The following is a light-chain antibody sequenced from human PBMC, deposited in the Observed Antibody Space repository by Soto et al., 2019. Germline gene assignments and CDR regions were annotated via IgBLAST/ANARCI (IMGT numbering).Light chain of an antibody. V-gene: IGKV3-20*01. Sequence: EIVLTQSPGTLSLSPGERATLSCRASQSFSSSSIAWYQQRPGQPPRLLIYEASKRVTGIPDRFSGSGSGTDFTLDINRLEPEDFTVYYCQQYGGPSFTFGQGTTL. CDR2: EAS. CDR1: QSFSSSS. J-gene: IGKJ2*01. CDR3: QQYGGPSFT.